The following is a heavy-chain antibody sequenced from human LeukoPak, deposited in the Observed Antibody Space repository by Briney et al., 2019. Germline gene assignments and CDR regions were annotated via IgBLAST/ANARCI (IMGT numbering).Heavy chain of an antibody. Sequence: SETLSLTCTVSGGSISGYYWSWIRQPPGKGLEWIGYIYYSGSTNYNPSLKSRVTISVDTSKNQFSLKLSSVIAADTAVYYCATRGTTATKYLEHWGQGTLVTVSS. D-gene: IGHD1-1*01. CDR1: GGSISGYY. CDR2: IYYSGST. CDR3: ATRGTTATKYLEH. V-gene: IGHV4-59*01. J-gene: IGHJ1*01.